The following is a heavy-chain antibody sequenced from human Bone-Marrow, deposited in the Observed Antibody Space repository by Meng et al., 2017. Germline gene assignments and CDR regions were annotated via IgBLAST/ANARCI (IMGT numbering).Heavy chain of an antibody. CDR2: ISSSGSTI. CDR3: ASSGAPYYYDSSGYQGN. V-gene: IGHV3-11*01. D-gene: IGHD3-22*01. J-gene: IGHJ4*02. CDR1: GYTFSDYY. Sequence: SGAGGKKPGASVKVSFKASGYTFSDYYMSWIRQAPGKGLEWVSYISSSGSTIYYADSVKGRFTISRDNAKNSLYLQMNSLRAEDTAVYYCASSGAPYYYDSSGYQGNWGQGTLVTVSS.